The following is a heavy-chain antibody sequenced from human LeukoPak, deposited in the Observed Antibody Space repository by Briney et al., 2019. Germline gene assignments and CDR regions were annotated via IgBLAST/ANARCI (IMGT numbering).Heavy chain of an antibody. CDR2: IMPLFGTA. CDR3: ARDVHGDYGSGWFDP. J-gene: IGHJ5*02. D-gene: IGHD4-17*01. Sequence: ASVKVSCKTSGGTFNNSAISWVRQAPGQGLEWLGCIMPLFGTAGYAQKFQGRGTITKDESTRTVYLELTSLTSDDTAVYYCARDVHGDYGSGWFDPWGQGTLVSVSS. V-gene: IGHV1-69*05. CDR1: GGTFNNSA.